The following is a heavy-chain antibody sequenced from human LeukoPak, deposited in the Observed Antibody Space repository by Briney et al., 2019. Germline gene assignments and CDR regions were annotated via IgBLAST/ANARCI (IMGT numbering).Heavy chain of an antibody. D-gene: IGHD3-10*01. CDR2: IITTFGTA. CDR3: ARAGSEVRGVIIPYYFDY. CDR1: GCTFSSYA. J-gene: IGHJ4*02. Sequence: SVTVSCKASGCTFSSYAISAVRQAPGQGLEWMGGIITTFGTAYYAQKFQGRVTITADKSTSTAYMELSSLRSEDTAVYYCARAGSEVRGVIIPYYFDYWGQGTLVTVSS. V-gene: IGHV1-69*06.